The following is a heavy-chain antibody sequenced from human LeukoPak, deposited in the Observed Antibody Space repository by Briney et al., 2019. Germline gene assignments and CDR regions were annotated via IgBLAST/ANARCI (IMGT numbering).Heavy chain of an antibody. CDR3: ARVDRTVTTYYSDY. Sequence: PGGSLRLSCAASGFTFSSYEMNWVRQAPGKGLEWVSYISSSGSTIYYADSVKGRFTNSRDNAKHSLYLQMNSQRAEDTGVYYCARVDRTVTTYYSDYWGQGTLVTVSS. D-gene: IGHD4-17*01. J-gene: IGHJ4*02. V-gene: IGHV3-48*03. CDR1: GFTFSSYE. CDR2: ISSSGSTI.